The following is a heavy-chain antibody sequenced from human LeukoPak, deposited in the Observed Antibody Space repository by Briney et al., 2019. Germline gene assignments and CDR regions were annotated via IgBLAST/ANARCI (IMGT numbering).Heavy chain of an antibody. J-gene: IGHJ4*02. CDR3: ARARPTEVFDY. Sequence: GGSLRLSCAASGFTFSSYGMSWVRQAPGKGLEWVSVIYSGGSTYYADSVKGRFTISRDNSKNTLYLQMNSLRAEDTAVYYCARARPTEVFDYWGQGTLVTVSS. CDR2: IYSGGST. CDR1: GFTFSSYG. D-gene: IGHD4-23*01. V-gene: IGHV3-53*01.